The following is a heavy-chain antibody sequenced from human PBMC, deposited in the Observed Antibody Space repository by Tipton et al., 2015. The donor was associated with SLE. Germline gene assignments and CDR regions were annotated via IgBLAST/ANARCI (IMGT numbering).Heavy chain of an antibody. V-gene: IGHV4-39*07. CDR1: GGSLSESFLY. D-gene: IGHD3-3*01. Sequence: TLSLTCTVSGGSLSESFLYRGWIRQSPGKGLEWIGSIHYSGSTYYNPSLKSRVTISVDTSKNQFSLKLTSVTAADTAVYYCASSTYYDFWSGFNLFDPWGRGILVTVSS. CDR3: ASSTYYDFWSGFNLFDP. J-gene: IGHJ5*02. CDR2: IHYSGST.